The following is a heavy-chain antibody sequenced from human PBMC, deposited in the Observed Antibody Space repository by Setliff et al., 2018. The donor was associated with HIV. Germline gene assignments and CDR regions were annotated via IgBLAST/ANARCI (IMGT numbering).Heavy chain of an antibody. J-gene: IGHJ4*02. Sequence: ASVKVSCEPFGDTLTSYTFHWGRQAPGQTFAWMGWINPDTGNTQISPKRRDRVSISRNRSANTVFMEMTSLKFEDTAMYHCGITKMLYYFDFWGQGTLVTVSS. D-gene: IGHD2-8*01. CDR2: INPDTGNT. CDR3: GITKMLYYFDF. V-gene: IGHV1-3*01. CDR1: GDTLTSYT.